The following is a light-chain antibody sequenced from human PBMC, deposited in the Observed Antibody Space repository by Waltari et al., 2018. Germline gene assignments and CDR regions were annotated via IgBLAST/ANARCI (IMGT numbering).Light chain of an antibody. V-gene: IGKV1-39*01. J-gene: IGKJ4*01. CDR3: QQSYSSPPT. CDR1: QTINYY. CDR2: SPS. Sequence: DIQMTQSPSSLSESVGDRVTITCRASQTINYYLNWDQQKPGKAPKLLMYSPSSLQSVVPYRFTGSRSGTDFTFTMSSLQAEDFATYDCQQSYSSPPTFGGGTKVEIK.